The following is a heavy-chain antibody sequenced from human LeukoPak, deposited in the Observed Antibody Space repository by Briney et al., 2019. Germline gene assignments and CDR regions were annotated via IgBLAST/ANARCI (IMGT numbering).Heavy chain of an antibody. CDR2: IYHSGST. V-gene: IGHV4-38-2*02. Sequence: SETLSLTCTVSGYSISSGYYWGWIRQPPGKGLEWIGSIYHSGSTYYNASLKSRVTISVDTSKNQFSLKLSSVTAADTAVYNCARALGFTETTFSYWGQGTLVTVSS. J-gene: IGHJ4*02. D-gene: IGHD4-17*01. CDR3: ARALGFTETTFSY. CDR1: GYSISSGYY.